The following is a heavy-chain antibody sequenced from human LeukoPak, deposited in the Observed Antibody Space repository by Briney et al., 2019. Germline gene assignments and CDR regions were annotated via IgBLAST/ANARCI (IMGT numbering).Heavy chain of an antibody. Sequence: GGSLRLSCAASGFTFSSYGMHWVRQAPGKGLEWVSFTRYDGSNKYYADSVKGRFTISRDNSKNTLYLQMNSLRSEDTAVYYCVKPPLDDSFAFDYWGQGTLVTVSS. CDR3: VKPPLDDSFAFDY. D-gene: IGHD5-18*01. CDR2: TRYDGSNK. V-gene: IGHV3-30*02. CDR1: GFTFSSYG. J-gene: IGHJ4*02.